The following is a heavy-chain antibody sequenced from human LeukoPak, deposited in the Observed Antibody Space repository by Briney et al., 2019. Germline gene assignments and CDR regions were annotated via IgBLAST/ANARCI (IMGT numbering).Heavy chain of an antibody. CDR2: ISYDGSNK. CDR3: AKDLYDFWSGYDRG. J-gene: IGHJ4*02. D-gene: IGHD3-3*01. CDR1: GFTFSSYG. Sequence: PGRSLRLSCAASGFTFSSYGMHWVRQAPGKGLEWVAVISYDGSNKYYADSVKGRFTISRDNSKNTLYLQMNSLRAEDTAVYYCAKDLYDFWSGYDRGWGQGTLVTVSS. V-gene: IGHV3-30*18.